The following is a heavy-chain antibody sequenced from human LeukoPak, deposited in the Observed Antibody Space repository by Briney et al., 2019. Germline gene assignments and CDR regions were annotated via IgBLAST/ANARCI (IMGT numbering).Heavy chain of an antibody. Sequence: KPSETLSLTCGVYGRSFSGYFWNWIRQPPGKGLEWIGEINHSGSTNYNPSLKSRVTISVDTSRNQFSLRLSSVTAADTAVYYCARRLLWPSTFDYWGQGTLVTVSS. CDR1: GRSFSGYF. D-gene: IGHD3-10*01. CDR2: INHSGST. CDR3: ARRLLWPSTFDY. J-gene: IGHJ4*02. V-gene: IGHV4-34*01.